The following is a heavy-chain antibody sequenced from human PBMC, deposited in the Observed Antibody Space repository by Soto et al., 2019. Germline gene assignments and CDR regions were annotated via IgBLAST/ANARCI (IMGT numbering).Heavy chain of an antibody. CDR2: ISAHNGNT. CDR1: GYAFTTYG. J-gene: IGHJ4*02. Sequence: QVHLVQSGAEVKKPGASVKVSCQGSGYAFTTYGITWVRQAPGQGLEWMGWISAHNGNTNYAQKLQGRVTVTRDTSTSTAYMELRSLRYDDTAVYYCATGRYGVYWGQGALVTVSS. D-gene: IGHD3-10*01. CDR3: ATGRYGVY. V-gene: IGHV1-18*01.